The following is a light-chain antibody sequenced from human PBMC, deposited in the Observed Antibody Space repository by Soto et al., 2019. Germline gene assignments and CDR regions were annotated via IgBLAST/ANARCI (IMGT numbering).Light chain of an antibody. Sequence: QSELTQPRSASGTPGQRVTISCSGSSSNIGSNAVNWYEQLPGTAPKVVIYNNEQRPSGVPDRLSGSKSGTSASLAISGLQSEDEADYYCAAWDDSLNGPVFGGGTKVTVL. J-gene: IGLJ3*02. CDR1: SSNIGSNA. CDR2: NNE. V-gene: IGLV1-44*01. CDR3: AAWDDSLNGPV.